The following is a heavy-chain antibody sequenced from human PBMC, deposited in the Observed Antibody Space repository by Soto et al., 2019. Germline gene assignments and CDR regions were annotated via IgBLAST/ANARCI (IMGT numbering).Heavy chain of an antibody. D-gene: IGHD2-2*01. J-gene: IGHJ6*02. CDR3: ARVPAAYSYYYYGMDV. Sequence: SQTLSLTCAISGDSVSSNSAAWNWIRQSPSRGLEWLGRTYYRSKWYNDYTVSVKSRITINPDTSKNQFSLQLNSVTPEDTAVYYCARVPAAYSYYYYGMDVWGQGTTVTVSS. V-gene: IGHV6-1*01. CDR1: GDSVSSNSAA. CDR2: TYYRSKWYN.